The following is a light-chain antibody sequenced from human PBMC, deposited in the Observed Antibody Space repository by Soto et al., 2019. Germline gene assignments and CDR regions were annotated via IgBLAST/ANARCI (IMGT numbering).Light chain of an antibody. V-gene: IGLV2-14*01. Sequence: QSLLTQPASVSGSPGQSITISCAGTRDDIGAYDYVSWYQQHPGTAPKLLVYEVTNRPSGVSDRFSGSKSGNTASLTISGLQAEDEADYYCNSYTNSSAVVFGGGTKVTVL. CDR1: RDDIGAYDY. J-gene: IGLJ2*01. CDR3: NSYTNSSAVV. CDR2: EVT.